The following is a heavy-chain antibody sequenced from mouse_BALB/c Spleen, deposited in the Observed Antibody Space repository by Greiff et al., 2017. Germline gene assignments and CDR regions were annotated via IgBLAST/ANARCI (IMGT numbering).Heavy chain of an antibody. Sequence: EVKLQQSGPSLVKPSQTLSLTCSVTGDSITSGYWNWIRKFPGNKLEYMGYISYSGSTYYNPSLKSRISITRDTSKNQYYLQLNSVTTEDTATYYCAGQLVLQAWFAYWGQGTLVTVSA. J-gene: IGHJ3*01. CDR3: AGQLVLQAWFAY. D-gene: IGHD3-2*01. CDR2: ISYSGST. V-gene: IGHV3-8*02. CDR1: GDSITSGY.